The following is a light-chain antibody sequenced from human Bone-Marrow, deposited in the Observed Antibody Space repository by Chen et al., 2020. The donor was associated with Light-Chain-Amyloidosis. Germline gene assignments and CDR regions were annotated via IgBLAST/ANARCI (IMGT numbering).Light chain of an antibody. V-gene: IGKV3-11*01. CDR2: DAS. Sequence: EIVLTQSPATLSLPPGERATLSCRASQSVSRYLAWYQQKPGQAPRLLIYDASNRATGIPARFSGSGSGTDFTLTISSLEPEDFAVYYCLQRSNWPPWTFGQGIKVEIK. CDR1: QSVSRY. CDR3: LQRSNWPPWT. J-gene: IGKJ1*01.